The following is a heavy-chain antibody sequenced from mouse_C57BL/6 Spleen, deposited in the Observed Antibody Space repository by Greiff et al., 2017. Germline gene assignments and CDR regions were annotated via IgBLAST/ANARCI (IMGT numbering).Heavy chain of an antibody. V-gene: IGHV5-16*01. CDR1: GFTFSDYY. D-gene: IGHD1-1*01. Sequence: EVKLVESEGGLVQPGSSMKLSCTASGFTFSDYYMAWVRQVPEKGLEWVANINYDGSSTYYLDSLKSRFIISRDNAKNILYLQMSSLKSEDTATYYCARDYCGSLAYWGQGTLVTVSA. J-gene: IGHJ3*01. CDR3: ARDYCGSLAY. CDR2: INYDGSST.